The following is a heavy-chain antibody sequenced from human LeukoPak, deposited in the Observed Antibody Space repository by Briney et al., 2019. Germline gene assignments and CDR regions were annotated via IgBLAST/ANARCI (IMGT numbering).Heavy chain of an antibody. CDR2: INPSGGST. CDR3: ARGDSGWYLFS. CDR1: GYTFTSYY. D-gene: IGHD6-19*01. J-gene: IGHJ5*02. V-gene: IGHV1-46*01. Sequence: APVKVSCKASGYTFTSYYMHWVRQAPGQGLEWMGIINPSGGSTSYAQKFQGRVTMTRDTSTGTVYMELSSLRSEDTAVYYCARGDSGWYLFSWGQGTLVTVSS.